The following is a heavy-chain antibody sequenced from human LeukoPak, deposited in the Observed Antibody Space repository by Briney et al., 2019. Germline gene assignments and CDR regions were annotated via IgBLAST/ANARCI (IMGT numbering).Heavy chain of an antibody. D-gene: IGHD3-16*01. J-gene: IGHJ4*02. V-gene: IGHV4-39*07. CDR2: IYYSGST. CDR3: ARGLKGGVTIGY. CDR1: GGSISSSSYY. Sequence: PSETLSLTCTVSGGSISSSSYYWGWIRQPPGKGLEWIGSIYYSGSTYYNPSLKSRVTISVDTSKNQFSLKLSSVTAADTAVYYCARGLKGGVTIGYWGQGTLVTVSS.